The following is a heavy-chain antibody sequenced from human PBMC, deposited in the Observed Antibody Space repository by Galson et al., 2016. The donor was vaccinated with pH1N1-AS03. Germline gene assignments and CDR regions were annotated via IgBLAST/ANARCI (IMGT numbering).Heavy chain of an antibody. J-gene: IGHJ4*02. CDR2: ISSSSRFI. CDR1: GFTFSTYT. CDR3: ARDGGYSSGWIDF. D-gene: IGHD3-22*01. V-gene: IGHV3-21*01. Sequence: SLRLSCAASGFTFSTYTMNWVRQAPGKGLEWVAYISSSSRFIYYADAVQGRFTISKDSPKNPVYLHMNGLRADDTAVYYCARDGGYSSGWIDFWGQGTLVSVSS.